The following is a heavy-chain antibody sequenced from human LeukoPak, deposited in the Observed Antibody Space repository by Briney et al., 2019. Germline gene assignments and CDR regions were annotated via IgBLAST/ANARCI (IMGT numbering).Heavy chain of an antibody. CDR1: GGSISSYH. Sequence: PSETLSLTCTVSGGSISSYHWSWIRQPPGKGLEWIGYFIYSGNINYNPSLKSRVTISVDTSKNRFSLKLSSVTAADTAVYYCARDDYYAFDIWGQGTMVTVSS. J-gene: IGHJ3*02. CDR3: ARDDYYAFDI. V-gene: IGHV4-59*01. CDR2: FIYSGNI. D-gene: IGHD4-11*01.